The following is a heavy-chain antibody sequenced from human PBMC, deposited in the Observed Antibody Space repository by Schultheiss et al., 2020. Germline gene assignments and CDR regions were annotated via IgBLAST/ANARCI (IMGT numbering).Heavy chain of an antibody. Sequence: GGSLRLSCAASGFTFISNTMNWVRQAPGKGLEWVSAISGSGGSTYYADSVKGRFTISRDNSKNTLYLQMNSLRAEDTAVYYCAKAGDDYVWGSYRQPLDYWGQGTLVTVSS. V-gene: IGHV3-23*01. CDR1: GFTFISNT. D-gene: IGHD3-16*02. CDR3: AKAGDDYVWGSYRQPLDY. J-gene: IGHJ4*02. CDR2: ISGSGGST.